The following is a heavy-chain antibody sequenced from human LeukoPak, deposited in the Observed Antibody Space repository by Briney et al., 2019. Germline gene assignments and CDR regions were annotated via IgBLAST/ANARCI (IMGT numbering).Heavy chain of an antibody. CDR3: TSDRVFYGLDV. CDR2: IKGDGSET. J-gene: IGHJ6*02. V-gene: IGHV3-74*01. CDR1: GFTFSSYA. Sequence: GGSLRLSCAASGFTFSSYAMHWVRQAPGKGLVWVSRIKGDGSETSYAGSVKGRFTISRDNAKNTLYLQMSSLRADDTAVYYCTSDRVFYGLDVWGQGTTVIVSS.